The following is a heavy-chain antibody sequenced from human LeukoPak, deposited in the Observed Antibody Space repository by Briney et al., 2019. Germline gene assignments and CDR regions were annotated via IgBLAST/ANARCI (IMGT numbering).Heavy chain of an antibody. CDR3: AGGDYSNHASYLGHYMDV. Sequence: PSETLSLTCAVYGGSFSGYYWSWIRHPPGKGLEWIGEINHSGSTNYNPSLKSRVTISVDTSKNQFSLKLSSVTAADTAVYYCAGGDYSNHASYLGHYMDVWGKGTTVTVSS. D-gene: IGHD4-11*01. CDR1: GGSFSGYY. V-gene: IGHV4-34*01. J-gene: IGHJ6*03. CDR2: INHSGST.